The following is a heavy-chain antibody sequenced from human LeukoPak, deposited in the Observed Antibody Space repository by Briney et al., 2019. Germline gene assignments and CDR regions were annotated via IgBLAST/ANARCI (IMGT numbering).Heavy chain of an antibody. D-gene: IGHD2-2*01. Sequence: ASVKVSCKASGYTFTGYYMHWVRQAPGQGREWRGGINPNSGGTNYAQKFQGRVTMTRDTSISTAYMELSRLRSDDTAVYYCARAGGVVPAGNWFDPWGQGTLVTVSS. CDR3: ARAGGVVPAGNWFDP. CDR2: INPNSGGT. J-gene: IGHJ5*02. V-gene: IGHV1-2*02. CDR1: GYTFTGYY.